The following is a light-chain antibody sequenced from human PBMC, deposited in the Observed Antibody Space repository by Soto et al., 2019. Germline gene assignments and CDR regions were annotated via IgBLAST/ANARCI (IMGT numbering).Light chain of an antibody. CDR1: QDVINY. CDR2: DAS. Sequence: DIQMTQSPSSLSASVGDRVTITCQASQDVINYLNWYQQKPGKAPKLLIYDASNLATGVPSRFSGSGSGTDFTFTISSLQPEDIATYYCQQYDNLLPFTFGPGTKVDIK. V-gene: IGKV1-33*01. J-gene: IGKJ3*01. CDR3: QQYDNLLPFT.